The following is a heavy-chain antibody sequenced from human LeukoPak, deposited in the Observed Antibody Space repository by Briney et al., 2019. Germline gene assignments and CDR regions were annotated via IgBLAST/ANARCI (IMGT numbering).Heavy chain of an antibody. D-gene: IGHD3-10*01. CDR1: GFTFSSYA. Sequence: GGSLRLSCAASGFTFSSYAMSWVRQAPGKGLEWVSAISGSGGSTYYADSVKGRFTIARDNSKNTLSLQMNSLRAEDTAVYYCAKDTSSQYYGPNWFDPWGQGTLVTVSS. CDR3: AKDTSSQYYGPNWFDP. V-gene: IGHV3-23*01. CDR2: ISGSGGST. J-gene: IGHJ5*02.